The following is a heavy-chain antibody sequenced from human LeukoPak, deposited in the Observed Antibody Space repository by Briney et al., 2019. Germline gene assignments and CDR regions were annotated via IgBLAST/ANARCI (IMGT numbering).Heavy chain of an antibody. D-gene: IGHD2-21*02. Sequence: SETLSLTCTVSGGSISSYYWSWIRQPPGKGLEWIGYIYYSGSTNYNPSLKSRVTISVDTSKNQFSLKLSSVNAPATGVYYCARTYCGGDCYSGYYYYMDVWGKGTTVTVSS. CDR2: IYYSGST. CDR3: ARTYCGGDCYSGYYYYMDV. CDR1: GGSISSYY. J-gene: IGHJ6*03. V-gene: IGHV4-59*08.